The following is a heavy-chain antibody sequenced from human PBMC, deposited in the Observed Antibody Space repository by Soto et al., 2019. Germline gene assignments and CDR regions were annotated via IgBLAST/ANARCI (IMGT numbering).Heavy chain of an antibody. CDR2: IIPILGIA. D-gene: IGHD5-18*01. CDR3: ARDDPAMAAGLERY. Sequence: QVQLVQSGAEVKKPGSSVKVSCKASGGTFSSYTISWVRQAPGQGLEWMGRIIPILGIANYAQKFQGRVTITADKATSSADMELSSLRSEDTAVYYCARDDPAMAAGLERYWGQGTLVTVSS. J-gene: IGHJ4*02. V-gene: IGHV1-69*08. CDR1: GGTFSSYT.